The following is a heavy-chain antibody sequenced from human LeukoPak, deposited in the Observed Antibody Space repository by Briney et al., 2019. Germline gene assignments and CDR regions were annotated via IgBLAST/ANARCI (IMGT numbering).Heavy chain of an antibody. D-gene: IGHD3-22*01. CDR3: AREGYYYHTSNGDDH. CDR2: ISAYNGNT. V-gene: IGHV1-18*01. J-gene: IGHJ5*02. CDR1: GGTFSSYA. Sequence: ASVKVSCKASGGTFSSYAISWVRQAPGQGLEWMGWISAYNGNTNYAQKLQGRVTMTTDTSTSTAYMELRSLGSGDTAVYYCAREGYYYHTSNGDDHWGQGTLVTVSS.